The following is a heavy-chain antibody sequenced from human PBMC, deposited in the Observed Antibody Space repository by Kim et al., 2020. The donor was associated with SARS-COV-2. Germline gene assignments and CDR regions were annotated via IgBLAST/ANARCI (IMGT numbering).Heavy chain of an antibody. CDR2: K. CDR3: ARGGSGSYYDH. Sequence: KYHHEPVKGRFTISSDNAKNSLYLHMNSLRAEDTAVYYCARGGSGSYYDHWGQGTLVTVSS. V-gene: IGHV3-21*01. D-gene: IGHD1-26*01. J-gene: IGHJ4*02.